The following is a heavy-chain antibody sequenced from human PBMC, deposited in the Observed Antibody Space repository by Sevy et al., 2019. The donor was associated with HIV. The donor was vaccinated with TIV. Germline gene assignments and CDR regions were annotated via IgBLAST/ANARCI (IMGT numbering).Heavy chain of an antibody. Sequence: GGSLRISCAASGFTFSSYGMHWVRQAPGKGLEWVAVIWYDGSNKYYADSVKGRFTISRDNSKNTLYLQMNSLRAEDTAVYYCARDGPAPFYDYVWGSYQHAFDIWGQRTMVTVSS. V-gene: IGHV3-33*01. CDR2: IWYDGSNK. J-gene: IGHJ3*02. CDR3: ARDGPAPFYDYVWGSYQHAFDI. CDR1: GFTFSSYG. D-gene: IGHD3-16*02.